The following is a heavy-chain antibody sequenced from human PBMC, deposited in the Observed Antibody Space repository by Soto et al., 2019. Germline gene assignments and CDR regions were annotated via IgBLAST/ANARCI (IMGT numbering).Heavy chain of an antibody. CDR3: ARLRLGITGTTKHWYFDL. D-gene: IGHD1-7*01. V-gene: IGHV3-23*01. CDR2: ISGSGGST. CDR1: GFTFSSYA. J-gene: IGHJ2*01. Sequence: VQLLESGGGLVQPGGSLRLSCAASGFTFSSYAMSWVRQAPGKGLEWVSAISGSGGSTYYADSVKGRFTISRDNAKNSLYLQINSVRAEDPAVYYCARLRLGITGTTKHWYFDLWGRGTLVTVSS.